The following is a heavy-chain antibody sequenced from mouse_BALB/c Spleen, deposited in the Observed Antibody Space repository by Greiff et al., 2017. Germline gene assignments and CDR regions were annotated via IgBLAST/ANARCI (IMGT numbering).Heavy chain of an antibody. V-gene: IGHV1S56*01. Sequence: VQLQQSGPELVKPGASVRISCKASGYTFTSYYIHWVKQRPGQGLEWIGWIYPGNVNTKYNEKFKGKATLTADKSSSTAYMQLSSLTSEDSAVYFCARRNWDEGYFDVWGAGTTVTVSS. CDR1: GYTFTSYY. J-gene: IGHJ1*01. CDR3: ARRNWDEGYFDV. CDR2: IYPGNVNT. D-gene: IGHD4-1*01.